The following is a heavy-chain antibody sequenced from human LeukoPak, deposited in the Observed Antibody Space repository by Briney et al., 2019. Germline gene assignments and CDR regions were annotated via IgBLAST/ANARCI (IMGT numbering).Heavy chain of an antibody. D-gene: IGHD4-23*01. CDR1: GFTFSSYA. V-gene: IGHV3-23*01. Sequence: GGSLRLSCAASGFTFSSYAMNWVRQAPGQGLEWVSAIRGSGSSTYYADSVKGRFTISRDNSKNTLYLQVNSLRAEDTALYYCARRGDGGRSFDYWGQGTLVTVSS. J-gene: IGHJ4*02. CDR3: ARRGDGGRSFDY. CDR2: IRGSGSST.